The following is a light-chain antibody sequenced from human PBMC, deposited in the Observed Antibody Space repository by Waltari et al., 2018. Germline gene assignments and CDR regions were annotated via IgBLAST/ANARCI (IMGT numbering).Light chain of an antibody. CDR1: QSVSRN. CDR3: QQYNDWPRT. CDR2: GSS. Sequence: EIVMTKSPATLSVSPGERATLSCRASQSVSRNLAWYQQKPGQAPRLLIYGSSTRATGIPARFSGSGSGTEFTLTISGLQSEDSAVYYCQQYNDWPRTFGLGTRVEIE. J-gene: IGKJ1*01. V-gene: IGKV3-15*01.